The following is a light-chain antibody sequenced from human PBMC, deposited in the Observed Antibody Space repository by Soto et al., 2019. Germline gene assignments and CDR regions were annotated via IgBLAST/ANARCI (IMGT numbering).Light chain of an antibody. J-gene: IGKJ1*01. CDR2: AAS. Sequence: DIPMTQSTSSLSASVGDRVTITCRASQSISSYLNWYQQKPGKAPKLLIYAASSLQSGVPSRFSGSGSGTDFTLTISSLQPEDFATYYCQQSYSTFWTFGQGTKVEIK. V-gene: IGKV1-39*01. CDR3: QQSYSTFWT. CDR1: QSISSY.